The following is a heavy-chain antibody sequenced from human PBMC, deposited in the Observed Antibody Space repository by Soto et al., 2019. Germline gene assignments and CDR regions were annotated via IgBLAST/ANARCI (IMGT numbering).Heavy chain of an antibody. CDR1: GFTFSSYA. D-gene: IGHD6-13*01. J-gene: IGHJ4*02. CDR2: ISYDGSNK. CDR3: ARDQTGITTAGGGRIDY. Sequence: QVQLVESGGGVVQPGRSLRLSCAASGFTFSSYAMHWVRQAPGKGLECVAVISYDGSNKYYADSVKGRFTISRDNSKNTLYLQMNSLRAEDTAVLYCARDQTGITTAGGGRIDYWGQGSLVTVSS. V-gene: IGHV3-30-3*01.